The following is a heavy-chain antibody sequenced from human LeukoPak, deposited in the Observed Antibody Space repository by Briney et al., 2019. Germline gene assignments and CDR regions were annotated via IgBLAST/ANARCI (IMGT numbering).Heavy chain of an antibody. CDR1: GYSFTAYY. D-gene: IGHD1-14*01. J-gene: IGHJ4*02. CDR2: IKLYNGAT. Sequence: EASVKVSCKPTGYSFTAYYIFWMRQAPGQGLECMGWIKLYNGATKYAQRFQSRVTMTRDTSISTAYMELSRLRSDDTATYYCASWAGGNEPVASFDYWGQGTLVTVSS. CDR3: ASWAGGNEPVASFDY. V-gene: IGHV1-2*02.